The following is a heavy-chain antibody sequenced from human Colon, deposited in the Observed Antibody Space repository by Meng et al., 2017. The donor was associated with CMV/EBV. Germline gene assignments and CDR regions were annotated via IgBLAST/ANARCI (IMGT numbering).Heavy chain of an antibody. CDR3: ARARDRDGLYNFDS. J-gene: IGHJ4*02. CDR1: GGSFSNYA. V-gene: IGHV1-69*12. Sequence: QVQVVQSGAEVKKPGPSVKVSCRTSGGSFSNYAVSWVRQAPGQGLEWMGGIVPIFVTPNYAQKFQGRVTVTADESTSTAYMELSSLTSEDTAIYYCARARDRDGLYNFDSWGQGTLVTVSS. D-gene: IGHD5-24*01. CDR2: IVPIFVTP.